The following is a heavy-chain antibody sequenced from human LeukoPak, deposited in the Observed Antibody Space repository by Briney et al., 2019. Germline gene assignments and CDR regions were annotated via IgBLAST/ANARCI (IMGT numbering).Heavy chain of an antibody. J-gene: IGHJ4*02. D-gene: IGHD5-12*01. CDR1: GGSISSYY. Sequence: TSSETQSLTCTVSGGSISSYYWSWIRQPPGKGLEWIGYIYYSGSTNYNPSLKSRVTISLDTSKNQFSLKLSSVTAADTAVYYCARDTSTWIYWGQGTLVTVSS. V-gene: IGHV4-59*01. CDR2: IYYSGST. CDR3: ARDTSTWIY.